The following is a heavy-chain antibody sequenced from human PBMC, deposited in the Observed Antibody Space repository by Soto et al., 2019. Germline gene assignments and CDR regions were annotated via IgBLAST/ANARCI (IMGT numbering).Heavy chain of an antibody. Sequence: QVQLVQSGPEVKKPGASVKVSCKASGDTFLKDGINWVRQAPGQGLEWMGGIQTDTGHPNVAQKFQDRVTMTTDTSTGTAYMEMRSLRSGDTATYYCAKERGYGYRFDHWGQGTLVTVSS. CDR3: AKERGYGYRFDH. CDR1: GDTFLKDG. CDR2: IQTDTGHP. V-gene: IGHV1-18*01. J-gene: IGHJ4*02. D-gene: IGHD3-16*01.